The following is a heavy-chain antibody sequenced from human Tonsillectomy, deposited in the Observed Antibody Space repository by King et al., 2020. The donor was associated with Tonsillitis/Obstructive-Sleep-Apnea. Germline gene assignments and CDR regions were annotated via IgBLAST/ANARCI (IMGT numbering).Heavy chain of an antibody. V-gene: IGHV4-59*01. D-gene: IGHD3-10*01. Sequence: QLQESGPGLVKPSENLSLTCTVSGGSISSYYWSWIRQPPGKGLEWIGYIYYSGSTNYNPSLKSRVTISVDTSKNQFSLKLSSVTAADTAVYYCARRRLRGGDDLWGRGTLVTVSS. CDR3: ARRRLRGGDDL. CDR2: IYYSGST. CDR1: GGSISSYY. J-gene: IGHJ2*01.